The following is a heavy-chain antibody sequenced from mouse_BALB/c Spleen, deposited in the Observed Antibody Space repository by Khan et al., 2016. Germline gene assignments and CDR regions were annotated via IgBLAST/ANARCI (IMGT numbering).Heavy chain of an antibody. V-gene: IGHV14-1*02. CDR3: ARGYDGFAY. D-gene: IGHD2-2*01. Sequence: VQLQQSGAELVRSGASVKLSCTASGFNIKDCYIHWVKQRPEQGLEWIGWIDPENGNTIYGPKFQDKASITADTSSNTAYLQLSSLTSEDTAVYYCARGYDGFAYWGPGTLVTVSA. CDR1: GFNIKDCY. J-gene: IGHJ3*01. CDR2: IDPENGNT.